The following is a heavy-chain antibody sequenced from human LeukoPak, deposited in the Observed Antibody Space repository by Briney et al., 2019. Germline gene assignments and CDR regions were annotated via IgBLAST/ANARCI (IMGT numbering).Heavy chain of an antibody. CDR3: ARRRQGASGYDTYGFDY. D-gene: IGHD5-12*01. Sequence: SETLSLTCTVSRDSVSSSYYSWGWIRQPPGKGLEWIGTFSYTGSTYYDPSLKSRVTISVDSAKNQFSLKLTYAIAADTAVYYCARRRQGASGYDTYGFDYWGQGILVTVSS. J-gene: IGHJ4*02. CDR1: RDSVSSSYYS. CDR2: FSYTGST. V-gene: IGHV4-39*01.